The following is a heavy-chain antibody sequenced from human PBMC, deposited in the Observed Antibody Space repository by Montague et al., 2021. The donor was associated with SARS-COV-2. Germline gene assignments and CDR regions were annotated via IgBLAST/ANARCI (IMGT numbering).Heavy chain of an antibody. D-gene: IGHD3-22*01. J-gene: IGHJ3*02. CDR2: IYYNGYT. CDR3: ARGGATYYYDTSGYVNAFDT. V-gene: IGHV4-59*01. CDR1: GDSISTYY. Sequence: ETLSLTCTVSGDSISTYYWSWIRQPPGKGLEWIGYIYYNGYTNYNPSLKSRVTISVDTSKSQFSLRLSSVTAADTAVYFCARGGATYYYDTSGYVNAFDTWGQGTMVTVSS.